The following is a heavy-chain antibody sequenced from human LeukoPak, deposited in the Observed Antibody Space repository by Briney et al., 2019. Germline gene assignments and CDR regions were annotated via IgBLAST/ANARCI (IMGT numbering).Heavy chain of an antibody. V-gene: IGHV3-74*01. Sequence: GGSLRLSCAASGFTFSSYWMHWVRQAPGKGLVWLSRINGDGSSTSYADSVKGRFTISRDNAKNTLYLQMNSLRAEDTAVYYCARDGLGSAHAYWGQGTLVTASS. J-gene: IGHJ4*02. D-gene: IGHD3/OR15-3a*01. CDR3: ARDGLGSAHAY. CDR2: INGDGSST. CDR1: GFTFSSYW.